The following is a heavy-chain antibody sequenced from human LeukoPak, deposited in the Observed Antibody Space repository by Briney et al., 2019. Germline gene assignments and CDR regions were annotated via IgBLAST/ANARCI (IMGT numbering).Heavy chain of an antibody. V-gene: IGHV3-33*01. CDR2: IWSDGTNR. CDR1: GFIFNHYG. Sequence: GGSLRLPCAATGFIFNHYGMHWVRQAPGKGLEWVAVIWSDGTNRYYADSVRGRFTISRDDSGSTVYLQMNSLRPEDTGVYYCARDAQRGFDYSNSLKYWGQGSPVTVST. CDR3: ARDAQRGFDYSNSLKY. J-gene: IGHJ4*02. D-gene: IGHD4-11*01.